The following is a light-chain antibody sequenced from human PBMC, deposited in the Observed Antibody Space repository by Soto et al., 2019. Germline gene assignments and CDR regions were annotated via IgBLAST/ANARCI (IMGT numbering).Light chain of an antibody. Sequence: QSVLTQPASVSGSPGQSITISCTGTSSDVGSYNHVSWYQQHPGKAPKLMIYDVTNRPSGVSNRFSGSKSGNTASLTISGLQAEDEADYYCCSYAGSSTYVFGTGTKVTVL. CDR1: SSDVGSYNH. J-gene: IGLJ1*01. V-gene: IGLV2-23*02. CDR2: DVT. CDR3: CSYAGSSTYV.